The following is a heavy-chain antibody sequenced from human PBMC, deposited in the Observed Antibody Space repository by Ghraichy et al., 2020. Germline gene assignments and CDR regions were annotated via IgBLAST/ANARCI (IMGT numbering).Heavy chain of an antibody. Sequence: LSLTCVASGFTLSSYWMHWVRQVPGKGLEWLSHISPDGNIINYAESVKGRFTISRDIAESTLYLQMNSLRAEDTAVYFCARGNSGLGVRGQGARVTVSS. V-gene: IGHV3-74*01. CDR2: ISPDGNII. D-gene: IGHD1-26*01. J-gene: IGHJ4*02. CDR3: ARGNSGLGV. CDR1: GFTLSSYW.